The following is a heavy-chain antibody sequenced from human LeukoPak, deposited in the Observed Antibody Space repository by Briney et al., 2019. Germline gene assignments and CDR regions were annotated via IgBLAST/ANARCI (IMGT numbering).Heavy chain of an antibody. J-gene: IGHJ4*02. CDR3: ARGAGYSSGWDFDY. V-gene: IGHV4-59*01. D-gene: IGHD6-19*01. Sequence: SETLSLTCTVSGGSISSYYWSWIRQPPGKGLEWIGYIYYSGSTNYNPSLKSRVTISVDTSKNQFSLKLSSVTAADTAVYYCARGAGYSSGWDFDYWGQGTLVTVSS. CDR2: IYYSGST. CDR1: GGSISSYY.